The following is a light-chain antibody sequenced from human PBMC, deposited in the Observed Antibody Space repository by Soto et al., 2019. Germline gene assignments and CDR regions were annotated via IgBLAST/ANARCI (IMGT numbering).Light chain of an antibody. CDR1: ALPKQY. V-gene: IGLV3-25*02. CDR2: KDT. Sequence: SYELTQPPSLSVSPGQTARITCSGDALPKQYVYWYQQKPGQAPVLVIYKDTERPSAIPERFSGSTSGTTVTLTISGVQAEDEADYYCQSADNSGTNFYVFGSGTKVTVL. J-gene: IGLJ1*01. CDR3: QSADNSGTNFYV.